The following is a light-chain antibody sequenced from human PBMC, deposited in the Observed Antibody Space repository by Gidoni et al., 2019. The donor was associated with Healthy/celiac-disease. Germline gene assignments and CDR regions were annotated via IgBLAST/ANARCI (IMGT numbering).Light chain of an antibody. CDR3: QQYNNWPPLT. Sequence: EIVMTQSPATLSVSPGERATRSCRASQSVSSNLAWYQQKPGQAPRLLIYGASTRATGIPARVSGSGSGTEFTLTISSLQSEDFAVYYCQQYNNWPPLTFGGGTKVEIK. CDR1: QSVSSN. V-gene: IGKV3-15*01. CDR2: GAS. J-gene: IGKJ4*01.